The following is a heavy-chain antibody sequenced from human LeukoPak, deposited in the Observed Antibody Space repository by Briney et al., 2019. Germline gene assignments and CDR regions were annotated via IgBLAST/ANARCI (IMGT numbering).Heavy chain of an antibody. D-gene: IGHD3-22*01. CDR1: GFTFSRYA. Sequence: QAGGSLRLSCAASGFTFSRYAMSWVRHPPGKGLEWVSAISGSGDSTYYADSVKGRFTISRDNAKNTLYLQMSSLRAEDTAVYYCAREEGGDYYDSSGYAGFDYWGQGTLVTVSS. CDR3: AREEGGDYYDSSGYAGFDY. J-gene: IGHJ4*02. CDR2: ISGSGDST. V-gene: IGHV3-23*01.